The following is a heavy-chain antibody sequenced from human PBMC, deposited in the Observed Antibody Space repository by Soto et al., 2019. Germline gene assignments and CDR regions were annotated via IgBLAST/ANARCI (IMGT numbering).Heavy chain of an antibody. CDR2: ISSTTNYI. J-gene: IGHJ4*02. V-gene: IGHV3-21*06. CDR1: GLRFTMFR. Sequence: GGCLRIAXAASGLRFTMFRMNWVCQAPGKGLEWVSSISSTTNYIYYGDSMKGRFTISRDNAKNSLYLEMNSLRAEDTAVYYCARESEDLTSNFDYWGQGTLVTVSS. CDR3: ARESEDLTSNFDY.